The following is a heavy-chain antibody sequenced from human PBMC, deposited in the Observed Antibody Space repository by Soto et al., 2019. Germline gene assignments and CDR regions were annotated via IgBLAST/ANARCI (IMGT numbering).Heavy chain of an antibody. J-gene: IGHJ5*02. D-gene: IGHD6-13*01. V-gene: IGHV4-4*02. Sequence: SETLSLACAVSGGSISSSNWWSWVRQPPGKGLEWIGEIYHSGSTNYNPSLKSRVTMSVDKSKNQFSLKLSSVTAADTAVYYCVTASSSWSNWFDPWGQGTLVTVSS. CDR1: GGSISSSNW. CDR3: VTASSSWSNWFDP. CDR2: IYHSGST.